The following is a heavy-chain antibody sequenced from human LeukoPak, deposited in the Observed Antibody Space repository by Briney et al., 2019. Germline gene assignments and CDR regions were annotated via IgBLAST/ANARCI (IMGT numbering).Heavy chain of an antibody. CDR3: AKYSHDSSGSYDY. D-gene: IGHD3-22*01. CDR1: GFTVSSNY. V-gene: IGHV3-53*01. J-gene: IGHJ4*02. Sequence: GGSLRLSCAASGFTVSSNYMSWVRQAPGKGLEWVSVIYSGGSTYYADSVKGRFTISRDNSKNTLYLQMNSLRAEDTAVYYCAKYSHDSSGSYDYWGQGTLVTVSS. CDR2: IYSGGST.